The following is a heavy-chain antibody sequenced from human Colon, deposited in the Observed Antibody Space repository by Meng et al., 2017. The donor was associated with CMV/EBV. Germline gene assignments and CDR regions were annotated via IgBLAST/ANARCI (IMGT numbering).Heavy chain of an antibody. CDR3: ARGMVVIAPWFDA. D-gene: IGHD2-21*01. CDR2: VNGGGSS. V-gene: IGHV4-34*01. CDR1: GGSFSGYH. Sequence: TLDGGSFSGYHWHWFRQTPQRGLEWIGHVNGGGSSDSNPSLKSRVTISLDTSKNQFSLRLTSVTVADTGVYYCARGMVVIAPWFDAWGHGTLVTVSS. J-gene: IGHJ5*01.